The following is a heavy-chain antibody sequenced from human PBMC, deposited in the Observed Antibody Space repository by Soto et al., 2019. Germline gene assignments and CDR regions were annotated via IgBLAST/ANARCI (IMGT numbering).Heavy chain of an antibody. V-gene: IGHV3-11*01. D-gene: IGHD4-17*01. Sequence: GGSLRLSCAASGFTFSDYYMSWIRQAPGKGLEWVSYISSSGSTIYYADSVKGRFTISRDNAKNSLYLQMNSLRAEDTAVYYCARAPPDYGDYVFGFYYYYYMDVWGKGTTVTVSS. CDR1: GFTFSDYY. CDR2: ISSSGSTI. CDR3: ARAPPDYGDYVFGFYYYYYMDV. J-gene: IGHJ6*03.